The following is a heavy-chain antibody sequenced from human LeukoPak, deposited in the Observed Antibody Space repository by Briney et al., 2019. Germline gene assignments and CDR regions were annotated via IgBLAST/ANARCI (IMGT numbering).Heavy chain of an antibody. CDR2: IYYSGST. J-gene: IGHJ5*02. CDR1: GGSISSYY. D-gene: IGHD3-3*01. CDR3: ARDVRYYDFWSGYYRTSNWFDP. V-gene: IGHV4-59*01. Sequence: SETLSLTCTVSGGSISSYYWSGIRQPPGKGLEGIGYIYYSGSTNYNPSLKSRGNISVDTSKNQFSLKLSSVTAADTAVYYCARDVRYYDFWSGYYRTSNWFDPWGQGTLVTVSS.